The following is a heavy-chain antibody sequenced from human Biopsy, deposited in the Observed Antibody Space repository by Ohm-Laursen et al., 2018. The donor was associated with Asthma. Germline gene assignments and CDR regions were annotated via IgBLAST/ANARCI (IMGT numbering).Heavy chain of an antibody. V-gene: IGHV4-61*01. CDR1: GGSVSSDKYY. CDR3: ARGTIVAGIDY. CDR2: IFYSGAT. D-gene: IGHD5-12*01. Sequence: SETLSLTCSVSGGSVSSDKYYWSWIRQPPEKGLEWIAYIFYSGATNYNPALKSRAAQSIDTSKSQFSLRLNSLSAADTAVYYCARGTIVAGIDYWGRGTLVTVSS. J-gene: IGHJ4*02.